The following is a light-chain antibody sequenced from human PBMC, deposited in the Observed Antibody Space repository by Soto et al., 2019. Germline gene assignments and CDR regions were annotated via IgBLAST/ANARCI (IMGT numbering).Light chain of an antibody. V-gene: IGLV2-14*01. CDR2: DVT. CDR3: TSYTSTSTYV. CDR1: SSDVGAYNY. J-gene: IGLJ1*01. Sequence: QSALTQPASVSGPPGQSITIPCTGTSSDVGAYNYVSWYQHHPGKAPRLVIYDVTNRPSGISDRFSGSKSGNTASLTISGLLAEDEADYYCTSYTSTSTYVFGTGTKLTVL.